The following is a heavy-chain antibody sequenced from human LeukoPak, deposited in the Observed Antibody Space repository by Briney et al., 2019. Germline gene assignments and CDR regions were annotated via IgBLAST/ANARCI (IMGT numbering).Heavy chain of an antibody. Sequence: GGSLGLSCAASGFSVSTDHMSWVRQAPGKGLEWVSVIYNDGSTYYADSVKGRFTISRDNSKNTLYLQMNSLTAEDTAVYYCAKLTTWLQQHNFDYWGQGTLVSVSS. J-gene: IGHJ4*02. CDR2: IYNDGST. D-gene: IGHD5-24*01. CDR3: AKLTTWLQQHNFDY. CDR1: GFSVSTDH. V-gene: IGHV3-53*01.